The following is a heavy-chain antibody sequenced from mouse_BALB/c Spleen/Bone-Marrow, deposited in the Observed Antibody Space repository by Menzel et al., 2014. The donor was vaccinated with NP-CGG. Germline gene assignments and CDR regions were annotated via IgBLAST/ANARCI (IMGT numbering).Heavy chain of an antibody. J-gene: IGHJ2*01. CDR3: ARTGY. CDR2: VTPYNGGT. V-gene: IGHV1-19*01. CDR1: GYTFTDYY. Sequence: EVQLQQSGPELVKPGASVKMSCKASGYTFTDYYMDWVKQSHGESFEWIGRVTPYNGGTTYNQKLKGKATLTVDKSSSTAYMALNSLTSENSAVYYCARTGYWGQGTTLTVSS.